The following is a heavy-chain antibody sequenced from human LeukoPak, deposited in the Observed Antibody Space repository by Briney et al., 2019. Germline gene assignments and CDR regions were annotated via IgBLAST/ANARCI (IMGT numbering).Heavy chain of an antibody. V-gene: IGHV4-4*07. CDR1: GGSISSYY. J-gene: IGHJ6*03. Sequence: SETLSLTCTVSGGSISSYYWSWIRQPAGKGLEWIGRIYTSGSTNYNPSLKSRVTMSVDTSKNQFSLKLSSVTAADTAVYYCAVLDSSSSYYYYMDVWGKGTTVTVSS. CDR3: AVLDSSSSYYYYMDV. D-gene: IGHD6-6*01. CDR2: IYTSGST.